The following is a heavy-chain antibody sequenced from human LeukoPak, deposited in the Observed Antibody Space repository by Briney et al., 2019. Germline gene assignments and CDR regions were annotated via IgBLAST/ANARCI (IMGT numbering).Heavy chain of an antibody. D-gene: IGHD3-9*01. V-gene: IGHV3-11*04. J-gene: IGHJ4*02. CDR3: ARSGKIYFDWLLDY. Sequence: GGSLRLSCAASGFTFSDYYMSWIRQAPGKGLEWVSYIGRSGTTIHYADSVEGRFTSSWDNAKKSLYLQMNSLRAEDTAVYYCARSGKIYFDWLLDYWGQGTLVTVSS. CDR1: GFTFSDYY. CDR2: IGRSGTTI.